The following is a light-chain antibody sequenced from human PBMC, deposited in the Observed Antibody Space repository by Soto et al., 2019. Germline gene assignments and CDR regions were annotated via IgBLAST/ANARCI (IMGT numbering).Light chain of an antibody. CDR3: HQRSNWPLT. Sequence: EIVLTQSPATLSLSPGERATLSCRASQSVNNYLAWYQQKPGQAPRLLIYDASSRTTDIPARFSGSGSGTDFTLTISSLEPEDFATYYCHQRSNWPLTFGGGTKVEIK. CDR2: DAS. V-gene: IGKV3-11*01. J-gene: IGKJ4*01. CDR1: QSVNNY.